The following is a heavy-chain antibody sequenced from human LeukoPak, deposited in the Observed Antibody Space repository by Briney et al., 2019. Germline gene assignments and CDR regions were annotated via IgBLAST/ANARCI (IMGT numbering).Heavy chain of an antibody. CDR3: ARVWELSFDS. CDR2: SYSGGSR. J-gene: IGHJ4*02. V-gene: IGHV3-53*01. CDR1: GFTVSTDH. Sequence: GGSLRLSCAASGFTVSTDHMSWVRQAPGKGLEWVAVSYSGGSRSYAEAVKGRFTISRDNSPTTLYPQMTSLRAEDTAVYYCARVWELSFDSWGQGTLVTVSS. D-gene: IGHD1-26*01.